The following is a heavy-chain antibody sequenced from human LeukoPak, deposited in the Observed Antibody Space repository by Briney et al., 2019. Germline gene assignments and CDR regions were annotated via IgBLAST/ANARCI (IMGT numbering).Heavy chain of an antibody. Sequence: GGSLRLSCAASGFTFSDYYMSWIRQAPGKGLEWVSSISSSSSYIYYAESVKGRFTITRDNAKNSLYLQMNSLRAEGTAVYYCAREDYSKGGDYFDYWGQGTLVTVSS. CDR3: AREDYSKGGDYFDY. J-gene: IGHJ4*02. V-gene: IGHV3-11*06. CDR1: GFTFSDYY. D-gene: IGHD4-11*01. CDR2: ISSSSSYI.